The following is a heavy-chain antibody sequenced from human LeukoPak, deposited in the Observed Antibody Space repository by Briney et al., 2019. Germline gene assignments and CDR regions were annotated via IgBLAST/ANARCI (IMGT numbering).Heavy chain of an antibody. CDR2: IYPGDSDT. Sequence: GESLKISCKGSGYSFTSYWIGWVRQMPGKGLEWMGIIYPGDSDTRYSPSFQGQVTISADKSISTAYLQWSSLKASDTAMYYCARQYSSGWHGDWFDPWGQGTLVTVSS. V-gene: IGHV5-51*01. D-gene: IGHD6-19*01. CDR3: ARQYSSGWHGDWFDP. J-gene: IGHJ5*02. CDR1: GYSFTSYW.